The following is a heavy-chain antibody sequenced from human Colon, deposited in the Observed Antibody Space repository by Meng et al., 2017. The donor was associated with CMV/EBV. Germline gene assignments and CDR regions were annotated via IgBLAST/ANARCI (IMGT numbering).Heavy chain of an antibody. CDR2: ISGSGGIT. CDR1: GFTFSSYA. V-gene: IGHV3-23*01. J-gene: IGHJ4*02. CDR3: AKGRGDCSSTSCYKGY. Sequence: GESLKISCAASGFTFSSYAMSWVRQAPGKGLEWVSAISGSGGITYYADSVKGRFTISRDNSKNTLYLQMNSLRAEDTAVYYCAKGRGDCSSTSCYKGYWGQGTLVTVSS. D-gene: IGHD2-2*02.